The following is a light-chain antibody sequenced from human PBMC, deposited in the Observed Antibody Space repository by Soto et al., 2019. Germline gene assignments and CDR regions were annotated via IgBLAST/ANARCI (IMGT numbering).Light chain of an antibody. CDR3: SSYTFTSTVV. Sequence: QSALTQPASVSGSPGQSITISCTGTSSDVGGYNYVSWYQQYPGKAPKLMIYEVSNRPSGVSNRFSGSKSGNTASLTISGLQAEDEADYYCSSYTFTSTVVFGGGTKVTVL. CDR1: SSDVGGYNY. V-gene: IGLV2-14*01. J-gene: IGLJ2*01. CDR2: EVS.